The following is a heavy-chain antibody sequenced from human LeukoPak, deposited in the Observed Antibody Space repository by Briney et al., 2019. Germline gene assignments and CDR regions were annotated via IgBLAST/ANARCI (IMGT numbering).Heavy chain of an antibody. V-gene: IGHV3-9*01. CDR3: AKDMGYYDSSGYSALFDY. CDR2: ISWNSGSI. CDR1: GFTFDDYA. D-gene: IGHD3-22*01. Sequence: GGSLRLSCAASGFTFDDYATHWVRQAPGKGLEWASGISWNSGSIGYADSVKGRFTISRDNAKNSLYLQMNSLRAEDTALYYCAKDMGYYDSSGYSALFDYWGQGTLVTVSS. J-gene: IGHJ4*02.